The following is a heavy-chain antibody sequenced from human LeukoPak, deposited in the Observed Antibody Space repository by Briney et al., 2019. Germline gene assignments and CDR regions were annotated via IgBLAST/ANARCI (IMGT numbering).Heavy chain of an antibody. CDR3: AKVPYSDYGSGRPPFMDV. J-gene: IGHJ6*02. V-gene: IGHV3-23*01. D-gene: IGHD3-10*01. CDR2: ISNTGSHT. Sequence: GGSLRLSCAASGFTFSNYAMTWVRQPPGKGRECVATISNTGSHTYYAVSVQGRFTISRDNSENTLYLQMNNLRAEDTAIHYCAKVPYSDYGSGRPPFMDVWGQGTTVAVSS. CDR1: GFTFSNYA.